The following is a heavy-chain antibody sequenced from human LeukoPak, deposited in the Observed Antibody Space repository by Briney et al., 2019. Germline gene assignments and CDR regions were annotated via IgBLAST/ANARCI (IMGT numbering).Heavy chain of an antibody. CDR1: GYTFTSYG. V-gene: IGHV1-18*01. CDR2: ISAYNGNT. CDR3: ARDDYGDYPMGEAIYYYGMDV. D-gene: IGHD4-17*01. J-gene: IGHJ6*02. Sequence: ASVKVSCKASGYTFTSYGISWVRQAPGQGLEWMGWISAYNGNTNYAQKLQGRVTMTTDTSTSTAYMELRSLRSDDTAVYYCARDDYGDYPMGEAIYYYGMDVWGQGTTVTVSS.